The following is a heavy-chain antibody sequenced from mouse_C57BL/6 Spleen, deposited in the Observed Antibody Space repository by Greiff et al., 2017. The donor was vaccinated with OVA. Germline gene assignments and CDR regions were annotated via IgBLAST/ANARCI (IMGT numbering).Heavy chain of an antibody. V-gene: IGHV1-26*01. Sequence: VQLQQSGPELVKPGASVKISCKASGYTFTDYYMNWVKQSHGKSLEWIGEINPNNGGTSYNQKFKGKATLTVDKSSSTAYMELRSLTSEDAAVYYCARREGSSWFAYWGQGTLVTVSA. CDR1: GYTFTDYY. D-gene: IGHD1-1*01. J-gene: IGHJ3*01. CDR3: ARREGSSWFAY. CDR2: INPNNGGT.